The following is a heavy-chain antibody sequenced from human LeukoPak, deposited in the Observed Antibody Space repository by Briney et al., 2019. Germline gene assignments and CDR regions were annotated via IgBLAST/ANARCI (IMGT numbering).Heavy chain of an antibody. CDR2: ISAYNGNT. J-gene: IGHJ4*02. V-gene: IGHV1-18*01. CDR3: ARGGLGIAATGSEDYFDY. Sequence: ASVEVSCKASGYTFTSYGISWVRQAPGQGLEWMGWISAYNGNTNYAQKLQGRVTMTTDTSTSTAYMELRSLRSDDTAVYYCARGGLGIAATGSEDYFDYWGQGTLVTVSS. D-gene: IGHD6-13*01. CDR1: GYTFTSYG.